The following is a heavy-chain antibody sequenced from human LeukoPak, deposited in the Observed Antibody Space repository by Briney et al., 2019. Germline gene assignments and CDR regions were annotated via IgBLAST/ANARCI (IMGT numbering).Heavy chain of an antibody. CDR3: ARAQRRAYCGGDCYSYYFDY. CDR1: GYTFTSYG. Sequence: ASVKVSCKASGYTFTSYGISWVRQAPGQGLEWMGWISAYNGNTNYAQKLQGRVTMTTDTSTSTAHMELRSLRSDDTAVYYCARAQRRAYCGGDCYSYYFDYWGQGTLVTVSS. CDR2: ISAYNGNT. J-gene: IGHJ4*02. D-gene: IGHD2-21*02. V-gene: IGHV1-18*01.